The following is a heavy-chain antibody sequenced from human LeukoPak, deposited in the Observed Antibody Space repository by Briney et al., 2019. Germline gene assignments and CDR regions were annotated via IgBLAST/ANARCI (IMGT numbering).Heavy chain of an antibody. J-gene: IGHJ4*02. V-gene: IGHV3-23*01. CDR2: ISDSGVST. Sequence: GGSLRLSCAASGFTFSSTAMSWVRQAPGKGLEWVSAISDSGVSTYYADAVKGRFTISRDNSKNTLYLQMNSLRAEDTAVYYCARCAQVGSTSCSFDYWGQGTLVTVSS. D-gene: IGHD2-2*01. CDR3: ARCAQVGSTSCSFDY. CDR1: GFTFSSTA.